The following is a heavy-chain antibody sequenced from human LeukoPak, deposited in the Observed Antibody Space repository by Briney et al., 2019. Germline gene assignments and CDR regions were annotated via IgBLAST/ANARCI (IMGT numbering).Heavy chain of an antibody. CDR3: ARGSIVGATTLDY. Sequence: SDTLSLTCTVSGGSISSYYWSWVRQPPAKGLEWIGYIYYSGSTNYNPSLKSRVTISVDTSKNQFSLKLSSVTAADTAVYYCARGSIVGATTLDYWGQGTLVTVSS. J-gene: IGHJ4*02. V-gene: IGHV4-59*07. CDR2: IYYSGST. CDR1: GGSISSYY. D-gene: IGHD1-26*01.